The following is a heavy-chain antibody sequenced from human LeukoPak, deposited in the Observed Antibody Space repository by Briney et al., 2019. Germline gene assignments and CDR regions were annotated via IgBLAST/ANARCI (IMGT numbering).Heavy chain of an antibody. CDR3: ASVSSAYYFDY. CDR1: GGSFSGYY. J-gene: IGHJ4*02. Sequence: SETLSLTCAVYGGSFSGYYWSWIRQPPGKGLEWIGEINHSGSTNYNPSLKSRVTISVDTSKNQFSLKLSSVTAADTAVYYCASVSSAYYFDYWGQGTLVAVSS. V-gene: IGHV4-34*01. CDR2: INHSGST. D-gene: IGHD6-6*01.